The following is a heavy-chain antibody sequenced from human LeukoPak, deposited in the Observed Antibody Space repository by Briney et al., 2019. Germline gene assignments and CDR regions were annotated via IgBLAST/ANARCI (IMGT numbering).Heavy chain of an antibody. D-gene: IGHD5-24*01. Sequence: SETLSLTCTVSGGSISSYYWSWIRQHPGKGLEWIGYIYYSGSTYYNPSLKSRVTISVDTSKNQFSLKLSSVTAADTAVYYCARDSSRDGMDVWGQGTTVTVSS. J-gene: IGHJ6*02. V-gene: IGHV4-59*06. CDR2: IYYSGST. CDR1: GGSISSYY. CDR3: ARDSSRDGMDV.